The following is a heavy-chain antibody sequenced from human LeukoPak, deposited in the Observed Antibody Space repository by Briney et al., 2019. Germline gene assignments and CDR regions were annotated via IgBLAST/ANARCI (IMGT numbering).Heavy chain of an antibody. CDR2: IYYSGST. Sequence: SETLSLTCTVSGGSISSYYWSWIRQPPGKGLEWIGYIYYSGSTNYNPSLKSRVTISVDTSKNQFSLKLSSVTAADTAVYYCARAPMVRGVSAFDIWGQGTMVTVSS. CDR1: GGSISSYY. J-gene: IGHJ3*02. D-gene: IGHD3-10*01. CDR3: ARAPMVRGVSAFDI. V-gene: IGHV4-59*01.